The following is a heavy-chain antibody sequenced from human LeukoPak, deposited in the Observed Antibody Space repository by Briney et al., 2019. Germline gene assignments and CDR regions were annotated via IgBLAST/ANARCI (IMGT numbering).Heavy chain of an antibody. V-gene: IGHV5-51*01. Sequence: GESLKISCKGSGYSFTSYWIGWVRQMPGKGLEWMGIIYPGDSDTRYSPSFQGQVTISADKSIITAYLQWSSLKASDIAMYYCQRLRRITIFGVATDFDYWGQETLVTVSS. CDR2: IYPGDSDT. CDR3: QRLRRITIFGVATDFDY. CDR1: GYSFTSYW. J-gene: IGHJ4*02. D-gene: IGHD3-3*01.